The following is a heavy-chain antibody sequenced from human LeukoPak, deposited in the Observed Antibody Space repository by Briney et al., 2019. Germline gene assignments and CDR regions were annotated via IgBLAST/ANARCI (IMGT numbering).Heavy chain of an antibody. D-gene: IGHD5-12*01. J-gene: IGHJ4*02. Sequence: GGSLRLSCAASGFTFSSYWMTWVRQAPGKGLEWVANINQGGSVKYYVDSVKGRFTISRDDAKNSLYVQMNSLRDEDTAVYYCARVGYSGWNLEYWGQGTLVTVSS. CDR1: GFTFSSYW. CDR2: INQGGSVK. CDR3: ARVGYSGWNLEY. V-gene: IGHV3-7*01.